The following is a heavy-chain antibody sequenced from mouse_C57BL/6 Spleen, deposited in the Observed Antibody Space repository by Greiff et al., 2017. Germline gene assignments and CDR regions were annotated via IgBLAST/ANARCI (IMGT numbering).Heavy chain of an antibody. CDR3: AAYGYDDFDY. CDR2: INPSNGGT. V-gene: IGHV1-53*01. Sequence: QVHVKQPGTELVKPGASVKLSCKASGYTFTSYWMHWVKQRPGQGLEWIGNINPSNGGTNYNEKFKSKATLTVDKSSSTAYMQLSSLTSEDAAVYYCAAYGYDDFDYWGQGTTLTVSS. D-gene: IGHD2-2*01. CDR1: GYTFTSYW. J-gene: IGHJ2*01.